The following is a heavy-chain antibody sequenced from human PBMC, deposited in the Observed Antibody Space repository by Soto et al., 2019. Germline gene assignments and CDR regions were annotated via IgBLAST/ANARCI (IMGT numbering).Heavy chain of an antibody. CDR1: GGSISSGDYY. J-gene: IGHJ4*02. Sequence: QVQLQESGPGLVKPSQTLSLSCTVSGGSISSGDYYWSWIRQPPGKGLEWVGYVYYSGSTYYNPSLKSRLIISVDTSKNQFSLKLSSVTAADAAIYYCARYLSYCGDDCYPHFDYWGQGMLVTVSS. CDR2: VYYSGST. D-gene: IGHD2-21*02. CDR3: ARYLSYCGDDCYPHFDY. V-gene: IGHV4-30-4*01.